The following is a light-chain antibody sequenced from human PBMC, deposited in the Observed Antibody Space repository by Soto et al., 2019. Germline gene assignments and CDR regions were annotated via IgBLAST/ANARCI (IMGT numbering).Light chain of an antibody. Sequence: SYELTQPPSVSVSPVQTASITCSGVKLGDKYACWYQQKPGQSPALDIYQDSKRPSGIPERFSGSNSGNTATVTISGTQAMDEADYYCQAWDSSTVVFGGGTKLTVL. J-gene: IGLJ2*01. CDR1: KLGDKY. CDR2: QDS. V-gene: IGLV3-1*01. CDR3: QAWDSSTVV.